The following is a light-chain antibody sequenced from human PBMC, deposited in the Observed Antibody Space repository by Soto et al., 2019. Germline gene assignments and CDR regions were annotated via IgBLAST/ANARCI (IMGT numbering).Light chain of an antibody. CDR2: DAS. Sequence: IRMTQSPSSFSASTGDRVTITCRASQDISNYLNWYQQKPGKAPKLLIYDASTLETGVPSRFSGSGSGTDFTFTISSLQPEDIATYYCQQYDNLPLTFGGGTKVEIK. J-gene: IGKJ4*01. V-gene: IGKV1-33*01. CDR1: QDISNY. CDR3: QQYDNLPLT.